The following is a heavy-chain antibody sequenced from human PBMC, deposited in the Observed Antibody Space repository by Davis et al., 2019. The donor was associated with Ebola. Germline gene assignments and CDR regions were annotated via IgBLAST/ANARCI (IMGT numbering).Heavy chain of an antibody. Sequence: GESLKISCVASGFTFGGNWMNWVRQAPGKGPEWVANIKQDGSEKYYVDSVKGRFTISRDNAKNSLYLQMNSLGAEDTAVYYCAIAATARGGTDYWGQGTLVTVSS. V-gene: IGHV3-7*01. CDR2: IKQDGSEK. J-gene: IGHJ4*02. D-gene: IGHD6-13*01. CDR3: AIAATARGGTDY. CDR1: GFTFGGNW.